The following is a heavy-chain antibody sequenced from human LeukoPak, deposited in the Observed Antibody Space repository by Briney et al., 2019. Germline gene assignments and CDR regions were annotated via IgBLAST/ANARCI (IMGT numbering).Heavy chain of an antibody. CDR1: GFTFSNYA. V-gene: IGHV3-30*01. J-gene: IGHJ4*02. CDR2: ISYDGGNK. CDR3: VRTDCTGGSCYPNFDY. D-gene: IGHD2-15*01. Sequence: GRSLRLSCAASGFTFSNYAMHWVRQAPGKGLEWVAVISYDGGNKYYADSVKGRFTISRDNSKNTLYLQMNNLRPEDTAVYYCVRTDCTGGSCYPNFDYWGQGTLVTVSS.